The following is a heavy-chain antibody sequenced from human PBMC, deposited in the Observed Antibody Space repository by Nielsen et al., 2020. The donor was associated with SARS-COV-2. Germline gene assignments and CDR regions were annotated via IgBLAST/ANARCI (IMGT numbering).Heavy chain of an antibody. Sequence: GESLKISCAASGFTFSDYYMSWIRQAPGKGLEWVSYISSSSSYTNYADSVKGRFTISRDNAKNSLYLQMNSLRAEDTALYYCAALWSGYSDYWGQGTLVTVSS. D-gene: IGHD3-3*01. CDR1: GFTFSDYY. CDR3: AALWSGYSDY. J-gene: IGHJ4*02. CDR2: ISSSSSYT. V-gene: IGHV3-11*03.